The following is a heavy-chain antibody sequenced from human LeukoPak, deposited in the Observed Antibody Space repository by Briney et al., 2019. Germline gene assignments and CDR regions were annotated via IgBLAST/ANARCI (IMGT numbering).Heavy chain of an antibody. Sequence: ASVKVSCKASGYTFTSYYMHWVRQAPGQGLEWMGIINPSGGSTSYAQKFQGRVTMTRGTSTSTVYMELSSLRAEDTAVYYCARGPVLTWFDPWGQGTLVTVSS. CDR1: GYTFTSYY. D-gene: IGHD4/OR15-4a*01. J-gene: IGHJ5*02. V-gene: IGHV1-46*01. CDR3: ARGPVLTWFDP. CDR2: INPSGGST.